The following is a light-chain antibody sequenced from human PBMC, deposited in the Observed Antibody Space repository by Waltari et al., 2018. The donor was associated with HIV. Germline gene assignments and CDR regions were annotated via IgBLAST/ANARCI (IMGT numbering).Light chain of an antibody. CDR3: SSYTSSSTRV. CDR2: DVS. Sequence: QSALTQPASVSGSPGQSITISCTGTSSDVGGYNYASWYQRHPGKAPKLIIYDVSNQPSGVSNRFSGPKSCNRASLTISGLQAEDEADYYCSSYTSSSTRVFGGGTTVTVL. V-gene: IGLV2-14*03. J-gene: IGLJ3*02. CDR1: SSDVGGYNY.